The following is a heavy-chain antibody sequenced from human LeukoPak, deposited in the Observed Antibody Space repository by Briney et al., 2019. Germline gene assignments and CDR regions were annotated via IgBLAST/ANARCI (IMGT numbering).Heavy chain of an antibody. CDR1: GGSFSGYY. V-gene: IGHV4-34*01. Sequence: SETLSLTCAVYGGSFSGYYWSWIRQPPGKGLEWIGEINHSGSTNYNPSLKSRVTISVDTSKNQFSLKLSSVTAADTAVYYCARRPRGVRSGLLDPWGQGTLVTVSS. CDR2: INHSGST. CDR3: ARRPRGVRSGLLDP. D-gene: IGHD3-3*01. J-gene: IGHJ5*02.